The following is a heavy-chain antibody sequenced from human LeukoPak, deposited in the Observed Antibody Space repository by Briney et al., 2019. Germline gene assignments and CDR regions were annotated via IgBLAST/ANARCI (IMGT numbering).Heavy chain of an antibody. CDR3: ASNYGSGTLDAFDI. Sequence: PSETLSLTCAVYGGSFSGYYWSWIRQPPGKGLEWIGEINHSGSTNYNPSLKSRVTISVDTSKNQFSLKLSSVTAADTAVYYCASNYGSGTLDAFDIWGQGTMVTVSS. CDR1: GGSFSGYY. CDR2: INHSGST. J-gene: IGHJ3*02. D-gene: IGHD3-10*01. V-gene: IGHV4-34*01.